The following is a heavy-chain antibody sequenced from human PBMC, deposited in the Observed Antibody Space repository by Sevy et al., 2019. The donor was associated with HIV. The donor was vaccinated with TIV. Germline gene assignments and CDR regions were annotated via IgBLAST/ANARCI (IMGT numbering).Heavy chain of an antibody. V-gene: IGHV3-30*18. Sequence: GGSLRLSCAASGFTFSSYGMHWVRQAPGKGLEWAAVISYDGSNKYYADSVKRRFTISRDNSKNTLYLQMNSLRAEDTAVYYCAKDYYDSSGYPEFFDYWGQGTLVTVSS. CDR3: AKDYYDSSGYPEFFDY. D-gene: IGHD3-22*01. CDR1: GFTFSSYG. CDR2: ISYDGSNK. J-gene: IGHJ4*02.